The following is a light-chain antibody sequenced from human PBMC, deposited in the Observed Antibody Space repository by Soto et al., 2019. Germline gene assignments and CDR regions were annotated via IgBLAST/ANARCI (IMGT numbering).Light chain of an antibody. V-gene: IGKV3-11*01. CDR3: QWRSDWPPRLT. CDR1: ERIGNY. Sequence: EVVLTQSPATLSLSPGERATLSCRARERIGNYLAWYQQKLGQAPKLLIYYASHRAIGIPGRFSGDGSGTDFTLTISSLEPEDFAVYYCQWRSDWPPRLTFGGGTKVEIK. J-gene: IGKJ4*01. CDR2: YAS.